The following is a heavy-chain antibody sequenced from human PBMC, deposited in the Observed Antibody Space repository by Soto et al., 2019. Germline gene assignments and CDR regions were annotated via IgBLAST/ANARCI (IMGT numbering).Heavy chain of an antibody. CDR2: IDPSDSQT. D-gene: IGHD3-22*01. CDR3: ARQIYDSDTGPNFQYYFDS. J-gene: IGHJ4*02. CDR1: GYSFAGYW. Sequence: PGASLKISCKGSGYSFAGYWITWVRQKPGKGLEWKGRIDPSDSQTYYSPSFRGHVTISVTKSITTVFLQWSSLRASDTAMYYCARQIYDSDTGPNFQYYFDSWGQGTPVTVSS. V-gene: IGHV5-10-1*01.